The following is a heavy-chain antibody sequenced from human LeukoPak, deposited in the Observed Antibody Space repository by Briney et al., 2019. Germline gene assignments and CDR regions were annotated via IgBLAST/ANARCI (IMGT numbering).Heavy chain of an antibody. V-gene: IGHV4-61*01. D-gene: IGHD2-2*01. J-gene: IGHJ6*02. CDR2: VYYSGST. CDR1: GGSVSSDIYY. CDR3: ARGRSTNYYYYGMDV. Sequence: KPSETLSLTCTVSGGSVSSDIYYWSWIRQPPGEGLEWIGYVYYSGSTYYNPSLMSRVTISVDTSKNQFSLKLSSVTAADTAVYYCARGRSTNYYYYGMDVWGQGTTVTVSS.